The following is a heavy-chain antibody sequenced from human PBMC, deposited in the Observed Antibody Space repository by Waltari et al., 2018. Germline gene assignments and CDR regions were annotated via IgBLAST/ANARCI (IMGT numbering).Heavy chain of an antibody. CDR3: ARPGSSSPYYWFNP. V-gene: IGHV4-39*01. CDR2: IYHDGSY. CDR1: GGAISGSGYY. J-gene: IGHJ5*02. D-gene: IGHD2-2*01. Sequence: QVQLQESGPGLVEPSGTLSLTCTVSGGAISGSGYYWGWLRQTPGKGLEWIASIYHDGSYSYTPALKSRVTISVDTSENKFSLKLNSVTAADTAIYYCARPGSSSPYYWFNPWGQGILVTVSS.